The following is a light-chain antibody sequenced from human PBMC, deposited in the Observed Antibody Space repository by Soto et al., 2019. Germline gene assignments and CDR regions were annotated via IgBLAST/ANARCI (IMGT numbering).Light chain of an antibody. V-gene: IGKV3-11*01. CDR1: QSVSSY. J-gene: IGKJ3*01. Sequence: EIVLTQSPATLSLSPGERATLSCRASQSVSSYLAWYQQKPGQAPSLLIYDASNRATGIPARFSGSGSGTDFTLTISSREPEDFAVYYCQQRSNWPPFTFGPGTKVDIK. CDR3: QQRSNWPPFT. CDR2: DAS.